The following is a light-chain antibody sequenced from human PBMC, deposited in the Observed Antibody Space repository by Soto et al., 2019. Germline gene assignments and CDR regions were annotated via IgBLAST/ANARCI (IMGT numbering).Light chain of an antibody. V-gene: IGKV3-20*01. Sequence: EIVLTQSPYTLSLSPGERATLSCRASQSVRSERLAWYQQKPGQAPRLVIFDASTRATGIPERFSGSGSGTHFTLTITSLEPEDFAVYYCQEYDGATPVTFGLGTRLEIK. CDR3: QEYDGATPVT. CDR2: DAS. J-gene: IGKJ5*01. CDR1: QSVRSER.